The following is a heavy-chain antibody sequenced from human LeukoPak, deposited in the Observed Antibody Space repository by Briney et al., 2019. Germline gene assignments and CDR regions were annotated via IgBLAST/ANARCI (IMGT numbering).Heavy chain of an antibody. J-gene: IGHJ3*02. CDR2: ISYDGSNK. CDR3: AREKSWPAGNAFDI. Sequence: GGSLRLSCAASGFTFSSYAMHWVRQAPGKGLEWVAVISYDGSNKYYADSVKGRFTISRDNSKNTLYLQMNSLRAEDTAVYYCAREKSWPAGNAFDIWGQGTMVTVSS. CDR1: GFTFSSYA. D-gene: IGHD6-13*01. V-gene: IGHV3-30*14.